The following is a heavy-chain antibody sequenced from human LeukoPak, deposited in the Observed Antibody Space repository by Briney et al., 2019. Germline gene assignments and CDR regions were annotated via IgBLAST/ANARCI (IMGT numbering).Heavy chain of an antibody. CDR1: GFSFSSYG. J-gene: IGHJ3*02. CDR3: AKGRGEYYDSSGPDAFDI. Sequence: GGSLRLSCTASGFSFSSYGMHWVRQAPGKGLVWVTVIWPDGSIKYYADSVKGRFTVSRDNSKNTLYLQMNSLRAEDTAVYYCAKGRGEYYDSSGPDAFDIWGQGTMVTVSS. CDR2: IWPDGSIK. V-gene: IGHV3-30*02. D-gene: IGHD3-22*01.